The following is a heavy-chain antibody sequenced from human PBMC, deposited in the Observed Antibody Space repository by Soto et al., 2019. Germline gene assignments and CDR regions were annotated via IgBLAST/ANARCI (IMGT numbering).Heavy chain of an antibody. D-gene: IGHD3-3*01. Sequence: SDTLSLACTVSGGSISSYYWVWILQPPGNGVDWGWCVCYSGSTNYNPSLKSRVTISVDTSKNQFSLKLSSVTAADTAVYYCARDMVSPYYDFWSGYYTGSYYYYGMDVWGQGTTVTVSS. CDR2: VCYSGST. CDR3: ARDMVSPYYDFWSGYYTGSYYYYGMDV. J-gene: IGHJ6*02. CDR1: GGSISSYY. V-gene: IGHV4-59*01.